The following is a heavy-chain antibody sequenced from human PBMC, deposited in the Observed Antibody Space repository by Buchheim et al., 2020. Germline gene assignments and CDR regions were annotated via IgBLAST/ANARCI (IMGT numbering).Heavy chain of an antibody. J-gene: IGHJ4*02. Sequence: EVQLLESGGGLVQPGGSLRLSCAASGISFSTYAMTWVRQTPGKGLEWVSGISGSGGSTYYADSVKGRFTIARENSKNTLYLQMNSLRAEDTAVYYCAKAGSSWNYYFDYWGRGT. D-gene: IGHD1-7*01. CDR1: GISFSTYA. CDR2: ISGSGGST. CDR3: AKAGSSWNYYFDY. V-gene: IGHV3-23*01.